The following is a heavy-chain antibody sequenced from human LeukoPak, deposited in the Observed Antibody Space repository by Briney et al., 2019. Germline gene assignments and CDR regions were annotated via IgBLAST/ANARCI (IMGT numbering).Heavy chain of an antibody. V-gene: IGHV4-59*05. D-gene: IGHD6-6*01. CDR3: ARPNSSSSRGWFDP. J-gene: IGHJ5*02. CDR2: IYYSGST. Sequence: SETLSLTCTVSGGSISSYYWSWIRQPPGKGLEWIGSIYYSGSTYYNPSLKSRVTISVDTSKNQFSLKLSSVTAADTAVYYCARPNSSSSRGWFDPWGQGTLVTVSS. CDR1: GGSISSYY.